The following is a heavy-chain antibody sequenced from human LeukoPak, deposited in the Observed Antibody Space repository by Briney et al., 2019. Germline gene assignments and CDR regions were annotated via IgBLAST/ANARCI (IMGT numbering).Heavy chain of an antibody. V-gene: IGHV4-34*01. J-gene: IGHJ6*04. CDR1: GGSSFSDYY. CDR3: TRGPPSRSFTFGPPRDGMDV. D-gene: IGHD3-16*01. Sequence: SETLSLTCAVYGGSSFSDYYCSWIRQPPGKGLEWIGELNKSGSTNYNPSLKSRVAISADTSKNQFSLRVNSVIAADTAVYYCTRGPPSRSFTFGPPRDGMDVWGKGTTVTVSA. CDR2: LNKSGST.